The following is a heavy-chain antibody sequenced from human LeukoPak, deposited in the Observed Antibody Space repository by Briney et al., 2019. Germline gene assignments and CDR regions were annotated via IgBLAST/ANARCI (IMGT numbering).Heavy chain of an antibody. CDR2: INHSGST. CDR1: GGSFSGYY. V-gene: IGHV4-34*01. J-gene: IGHJ3*02. CDR3: ARKRPPRSLAFDI. Sequence: SETLSLTCAVYGGSFSGYYWSWIRQPPGKGLEWIGEINHSGSTNYNPSLKSRVTISVDTSKNQFSLKLSSVTAADTAVYYCARKRPPRSLAFDIWGQGTMVTVSS.